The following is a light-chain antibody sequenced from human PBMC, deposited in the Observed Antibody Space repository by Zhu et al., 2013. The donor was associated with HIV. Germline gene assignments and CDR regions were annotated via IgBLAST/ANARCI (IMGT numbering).Light chain of an antibody. CDR1: QSVSKW. CDR2: KAS. J-gene: IGKJ2*02. CDR3: QQTYTNPPGT. V-gene: IGKV1-5*03. Sequence: DIQMTQSPSTLSASVGDRVTIACRASQSVSKWLAWYQQKPGKAPKLLIYKASALQSGVNSRFSGSGSGTEFTLTISGLQPDDFATYYCQQTYTNPPGTFGQGTKLEI.